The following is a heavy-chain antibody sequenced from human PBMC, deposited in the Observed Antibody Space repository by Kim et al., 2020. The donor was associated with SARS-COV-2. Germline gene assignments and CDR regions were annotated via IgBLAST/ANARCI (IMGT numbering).Heavy chain of an antibody. Sequence: GGSLRLSCEVSGFTFIDYSMSWIRRAPGKGLEWVSYISSGGDSMDYADSVRGRFTISRDYAKNSLYLQMSRLRAEDTAVYYCVRGNSGRLLFDSDYYFAFWGPGALVSVSS. J-gene: IGHJ4*02. CDR2: ISSGGDSM. CDR1: GFTFIDYS. D-gene: IGHD3-10*01. CDR3: VRGNSGRLLFDSDYYFAF. V-gene: IGHV3-11*01.